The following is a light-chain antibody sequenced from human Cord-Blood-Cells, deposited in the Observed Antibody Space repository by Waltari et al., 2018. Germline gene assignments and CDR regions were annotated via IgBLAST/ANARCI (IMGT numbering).Light chain of an antibody. CDR2: DDS. CDR3: SSYTSSSTWV. V-gene: IGLV2-14*01. J-gene: IGLJ3*02. CDR1: TSDVGGYNY. Sequence: QSALTQPAPVSGSPGQSITISCTGTTSDVGGYNYVSWYQQHPGKDPKLMIYDDSKRASGVSHLFSGSKYGNTAYLAISGRQAEDDADYYYSSYTSSSTWVFGGGTKLTVL.